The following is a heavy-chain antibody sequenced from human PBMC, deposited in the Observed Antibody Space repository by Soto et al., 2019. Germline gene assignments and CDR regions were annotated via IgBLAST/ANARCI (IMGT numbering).Heavy chain of an antibody. J-gene: IGHJ6*02. D-gene: IGHD1-20*01. CDR3: ARGCNWNAVYYYGMDV. CDR1: GGTFSSYA. CDR2: IIPIFGTA. V-gene: IGHV1-69*13. Sequence: SVKVSFKASGGTFSSYAISWVRQAPGQGLEWMGGIIPIFGTANYAQKFQGRVTITADESTSTAYMELSSQRSEDTAVYYCARGCNWNAVYYYGMDVWGQGTTVTVS.